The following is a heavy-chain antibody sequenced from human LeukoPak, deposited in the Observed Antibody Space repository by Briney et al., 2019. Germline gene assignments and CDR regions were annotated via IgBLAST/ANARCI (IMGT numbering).Heavy chain of an antibody. CDR3: AREGDYYDSSGYYSFDY. Sequence: SETLSLTCTVSGYSISSGYYWGWIRQPPGKGLEWIGSIYHSGSTYYNPSLKSRVTISVDTSKNQFSLKLSSVTAADTAVYYCAREGDYYDSSGYYSFDYWGQGTLVTVSS. D-gene: IGHD3-22*01. CDR2: IYHSGST. V-gene: IGHV4-38-2*02. J-gene: IGHJ4*02. CDR1: GYSISSGYY.